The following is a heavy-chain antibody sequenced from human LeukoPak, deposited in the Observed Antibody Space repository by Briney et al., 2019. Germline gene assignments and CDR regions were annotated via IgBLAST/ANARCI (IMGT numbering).Heavy chain of an antibody. CDR3: ARDDCSGGSCYFGNYYYYYMDV. D-gene: IGHD2-15*01. CDR1: GFTFSSYS. V-gene: IGHV3-48*01. CDR2: ISSSSSTI. J-gene: IGHJ6*03. Sequence: AGGSLRLSCAASGFTFSSYSMNWVRQAPGKGLEWVSYISSSSSTIYYADSVKGRFTISRDNAKNSLYLQMNSLRAEDTAVYYCARDDCSGGSCYFGNYYYYYMDVWGKGTTVTVSS.